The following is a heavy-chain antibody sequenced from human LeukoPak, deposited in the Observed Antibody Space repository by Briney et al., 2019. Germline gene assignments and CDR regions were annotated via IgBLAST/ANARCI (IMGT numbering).Heavy chain of an antibody. CDR2: ISYDGSNK. CDR3: ARDWGDGYNLGGVFDY. CDR1: GFTFSSYA. J-gene: IGHJ4*02. V-gene: IGHV3-30*04. Sequence: PGGSLRLSCAASGFTFSSYAMHWVRQAPGKGLEWVAVISYDGSNKYYADSVKGRFTISRDNSKNTLYLQMNSLRAEDTAVYYCARDWGDGYNLGGVFDYWGQGTLVTVSS. D-gene: IGHD5-24*01.